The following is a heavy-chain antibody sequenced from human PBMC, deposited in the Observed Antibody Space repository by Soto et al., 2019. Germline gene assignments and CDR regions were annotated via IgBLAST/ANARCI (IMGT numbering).Heavy chain of an antibody. J-gene: IGHJ6*02. CDR1: GASIRNYY. V-gene: IGHV4-59*01. CDR3: ARDLPHSIWSPYYYYGMDV. CDR2: VYTPDYT. Sequence: SETLSLTCSVSGASIRNYYWHWVRQLPGKGLEWIGYVYTPDYTRYNSSLKSRVTISVDTSTSTVYMELSSLRSEDTAVYYCARDLPHSIWSPYYYYGMDVWGQGTTVTVSS. D-gene: IGHD3-10*01.